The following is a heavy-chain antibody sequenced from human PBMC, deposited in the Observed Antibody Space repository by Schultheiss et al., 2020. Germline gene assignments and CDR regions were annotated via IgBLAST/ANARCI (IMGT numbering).Heavy chain of an antibody. Sequence: GGSLRLSCAASGFTFSSYGMHWVRQAPGKGLEWVAVIWYDGSNKYYADSVKGRFTISRDDSKNTLYLQMNSLRAEDTAVYYCARDCIAAAGTWWFDPWGQGTLVTVYS. J-gene: IGHJ5*02. CDR2: IWYDGSNK. CDR3: ARDCIAAAGTWWFDP. V-gene: IGHV3-33*08. D-gene: IGHD6-13*01. CDR1: GFTFSSYG.